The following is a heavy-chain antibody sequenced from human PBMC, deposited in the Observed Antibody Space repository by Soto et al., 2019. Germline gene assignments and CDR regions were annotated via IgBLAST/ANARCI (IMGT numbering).Heavy chain of an antibody. Sequence: QVQLVQSGAEVKKPGSSVKVSCKASGGTFSSYTISWVRQAPGQGLEWMGRIIPILGIANYAQKFQGRVTITADKSTSTAYLELSSLRSDDTAVYYCARAPGDSYGTGDIWGQGTMVTVSS. V-gene: IGHV1-69*02. J-gene: IGHJ3*02. CDR1: GGTFSSYT. CDR2: IIPILGIA. CDR3: ARAPGDSYGTGDI. D-gene: IGHD5-18*01.